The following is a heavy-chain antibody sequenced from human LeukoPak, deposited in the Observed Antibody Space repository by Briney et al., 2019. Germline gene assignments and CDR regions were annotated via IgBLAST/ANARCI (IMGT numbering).Heavy chain of an antibody. D-gene: IGHD3-3*01. CDR1: GFTFSTYG. J-gene: IGHJ4*02. CDR2: IWYDGSNK. CDR3: ARDLEIRSSSYYFDY. Sequence: PGGSLRLSCAASGFTFSTYGMHWVRQAPGKGLEWVAVIWYDGSNKYYADSVRGRFTISRDNFKNTLYLQMNSLRAEDTAVYYCARDLEIRSSSYYFDYWGQGTLVTVSS. V-gene: IGHV3-33*01.